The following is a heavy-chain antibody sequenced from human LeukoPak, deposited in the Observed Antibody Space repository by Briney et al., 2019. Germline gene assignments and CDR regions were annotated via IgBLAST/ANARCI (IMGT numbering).Heavy chain of an antibody. CDR1: GFTFSTYS. V-gene: IGHV3-74*01. Sequence: GGSLRLSCAASGFTFSTYSMHWVRQAPGKGLVWVSRIKSDGSSTNYADSVKGRFTISRDNAKNTLYLQMNSLRAEDTAVYYCAGSSTPFDCWGQGTLVSVSS. CDR3: AGSSTPFDC. J-gene: IGHJ4*02. D-gene: IGHD2-2*01. CDR2: IKSDGSST.